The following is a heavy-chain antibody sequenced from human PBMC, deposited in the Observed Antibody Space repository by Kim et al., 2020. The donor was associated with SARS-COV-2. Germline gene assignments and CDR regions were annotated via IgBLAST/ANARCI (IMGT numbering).Heavy chain of an antibody. V-gene: IGHV4-39*07. CDR1: GGSISSRSYY. CDR3: ARVPLLASYGSPFMEMRRYYGMDV. J-gene: IGHJ6*02. D-gene: IGHD1-1*01. CDR2: IYYSGNT. Sequence: SETLSLTCSVSGGSISSRSYYWGWIRQPPGKGLEWIGSIYYSGNTYYNPSLKSRVSISEDMSKNQFSLKLTSVTAADTAVYYCARVPLLASYGSPFMEMRRYYGMDVWGQETTVTVSS.